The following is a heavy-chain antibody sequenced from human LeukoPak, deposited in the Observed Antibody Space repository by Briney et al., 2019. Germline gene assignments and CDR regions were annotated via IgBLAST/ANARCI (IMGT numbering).Heavy chain of an antibody. CDR3: ARDCSSTSCYDY. D-gene: IGHD2-2*01. CDR2: IYSGGST. CDR1: GFTVSSNY. V-gene: IGHV3-53*01. J-gene: IGHJ4*02. Sequence: GGSLRLSCAASGFTVSSNYMSWVRQAPGKGLEWVSVIYSGGSTYYADSVKGRFTISRDNSKNTLYLQMNSLRAEDTAVYYCARDCSSTSCYDYWGREPWSPSPQ.